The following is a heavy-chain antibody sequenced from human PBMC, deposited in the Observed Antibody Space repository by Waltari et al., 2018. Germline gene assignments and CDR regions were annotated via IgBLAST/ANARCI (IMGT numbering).Heavy chain of an antibody. V-gene: IGHV3-7*01. J-gene: IGHJ4*02. CDR1: GLTFSRFW. CDR3: ASGGHVDY. CDR2: INEDGSEK. Sequence: EVQLVESGGGLVQPGGSLRLSCAASGLTFSRFWRTWVRQAAGKGLKWVANINEDGSEKHDVDSVKGRFTISRDNAKNSLFLQMNSLRADDTAVYYCASGGHVDYCGQGTLVTVSS.